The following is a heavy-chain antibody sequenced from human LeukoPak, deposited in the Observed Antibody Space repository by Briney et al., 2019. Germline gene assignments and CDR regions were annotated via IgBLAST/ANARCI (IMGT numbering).Heavy chain of an antibody. CDR2: ISDYNGNT. J-gene: IGHJ5*02. V-gene: IGHV1-18*01. CDR3: ARDGPDRAAWFDP. Sequence: GASVKVSCKASGYTFSSYGISWVRQAPGQGLEWMGWISDYNGNTNYAQTVQGRVTMTTDPFTSTAYMELRSLRSDDTAVYYCARDGPDRAAWFDPWGQGTLVTVSS. CDR1: GYTFSSYG. D-gene: IGHD3-22*01.